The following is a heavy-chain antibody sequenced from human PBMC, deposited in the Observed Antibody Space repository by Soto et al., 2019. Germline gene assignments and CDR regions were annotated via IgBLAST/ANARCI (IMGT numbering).Heavy chain of an antibody. V-gene: IGHV1-8*01. J-gene: IGHJ6*02. CDR1: GYTFTSYD. CDR2: MNPNSGNT. Sequence: QVQLVQSGAEVKKPGASVKVSCKASGYTFTSYDINWVRQATGQGLEWMGWMNPNSGNTGYAQKFQGRVTMTRNTSISTAYMELSSLRSEDTAVYYCASEAMAAAGNYYYYGMDVWGQGTTVTVSS. D-gene: IGHD6-13*01. CDR3: ASEAMAAAGNYYYYGMDV.